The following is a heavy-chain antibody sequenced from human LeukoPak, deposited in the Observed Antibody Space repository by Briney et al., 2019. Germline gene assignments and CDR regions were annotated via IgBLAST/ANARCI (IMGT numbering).Heavy chain of an antibody. CDR2: INHCGST. J-gene: IGHJ4*02. CDR3: ARGHYYDSSGYYYVFRFLRPLDY. CDR1: GGSFSGYY. V-gene: IGHV4-34*01. Sequence: SETLSLTCAVYGGSFSGYYWSWIRQPPGKGLEWIGEINHCGSTNYNPSLQSRVTISVDTSKNQFSLKLSSVTAADTAVYYCARGHYYDSSGYYYVFRFLRPLDYWGQGTLVTVSS. D-gene: IGHD3-22*01.